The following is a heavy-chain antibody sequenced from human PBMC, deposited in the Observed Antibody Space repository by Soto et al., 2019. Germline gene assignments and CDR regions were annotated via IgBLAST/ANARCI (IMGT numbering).Heavy chain of an antibody. CDR3: XXXXXYHAFDL. Sequence: QVQLVQSGAEVKRPGSSIKVSCKVSGGTFTEYSINWVRQAPGQGLEWLGGIIPVFGIGGKSQKFHGRVTXXXXXXXXXXXXXXXXXXXXXXXXXXXXXXXXYHAFDLWGLGTMVTVSA. D-gene: IGHD2-15*01. J-gene: IGHJ3*01. CDR1: GGTFTEYS. V-gene: IGHV1-69*17. CDR2: IIPVFGIG.